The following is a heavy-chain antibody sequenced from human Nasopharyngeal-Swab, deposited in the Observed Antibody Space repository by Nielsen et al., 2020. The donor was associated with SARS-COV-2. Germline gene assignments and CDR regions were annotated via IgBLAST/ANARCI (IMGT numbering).Heavy chain of an antibody. V-gene: IGHV3-11*04. CDR3: ASELELNAEYFQH. CDR2: ISSSGSTI. Sequence: GESLKISCAASGFTFSDYYMSWIRQAPGKGLEWVSYISSSGSTIYYADSVKGRFTISRDNAKNSLYLQMNSLGAEDTAVYYCASELELNAEYFQHWGQGTLVTVSS. J-gene: IGHJ1*01. D-gene: IGHD1-7*01. CDR1: GFTFSDYY.